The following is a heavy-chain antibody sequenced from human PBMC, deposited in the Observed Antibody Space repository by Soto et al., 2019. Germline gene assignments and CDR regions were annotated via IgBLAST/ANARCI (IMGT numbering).Heavy chain of an antibody. Sequence: QVQLVESGGGVVQPGRSLRLSCAASGFTFRTYAMDWVRQAPGKGLEWVAVISYDGTNKYYADSVKGRFTISRDNSKNTLSLQMNSLRAEDTAVYYCARGDSNSWSDYWGQGTLLTVSS. CDR3: ARGDSNSWSDY. J-gene: IGHJ4*02. CDR1: GFTFRTYA. D-gene: IGHD6-13*01. CDR2: ISYDGTNK. V-gene: IGHV3-30*01.